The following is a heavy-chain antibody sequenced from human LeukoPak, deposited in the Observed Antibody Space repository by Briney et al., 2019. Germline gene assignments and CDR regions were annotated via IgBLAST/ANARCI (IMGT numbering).Heavy chain of an antibody. V-gene: IGHV3-21*04. CDR3: AKDISYSNPQYFQH. CDR1: GFTFSSYG. D-gene: IGHD4-11*01. J-gene: IGHJ1*01. Sequence: GGSLRLSCAASGFTFSSYGMNWVRQAPGKGLEWVSSISSRSSYIYYADSVKGRFTISRDNAKNSLYLQMNSLRAEDTALYYCAKDISYSNPQYFQHWGQGTLVTVSS. CDR2: ISSRSSYI.